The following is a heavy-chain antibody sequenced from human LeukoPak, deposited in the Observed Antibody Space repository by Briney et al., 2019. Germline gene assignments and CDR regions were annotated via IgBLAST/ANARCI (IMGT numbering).Heavy chain of an antibody. CDR2: ISSSSSTI. V-gene: IGHV3-48*01. D-gene: IGHD6-13*01. Sequence: PGGSLRLSCAASGFTFSSYSMNWVRQAPGKGLDWVSYISSSSSTIYYADSVRGRFTISRDNAQNSLFLQMNSLRAEDTAVYYCARDSSPDYWGQGTLVTVSS. CDR3: ARDSSPDY. J-gene: IGHJ4*02. CDR1: GFTFSSYS.